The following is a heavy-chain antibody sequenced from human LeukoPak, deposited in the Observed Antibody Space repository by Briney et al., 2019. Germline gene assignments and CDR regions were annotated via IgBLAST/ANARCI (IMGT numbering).Heavy chain of an antibody. J-gene: IGHJ5*02. V-gene: IGHV5-51*01. CDR2: IYPGDSDT. CDR3: ARGGYGSSLNNWFDP. CDR1: GYIFTTYW. Sequence: GESLKISCEGSGYIFTTYWIGWVRQMPGKGLEWMGIIYPGDSDTKYSPSFQGQVTISADKSISTAYLQWSSLKASDTAMYYCARGGYGSSLNNWFDPWGQGTLVTVSS. D-gene: IGHD3-10*01.